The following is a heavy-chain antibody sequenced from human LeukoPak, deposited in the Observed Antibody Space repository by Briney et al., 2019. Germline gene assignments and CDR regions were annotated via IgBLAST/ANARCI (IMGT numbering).Heavy chain of an antibody. Sequence: ASVKVSCKASGYTFTNYGISWVRQAPGQGLEWMGWISAYNGNTNYAQKFQGRVTVTRDTSISTAYMEMSRLRFDDTAVYYCARDWGYCTNNVCHFDYWGQGTLVTVSS. D-gene: IGHD2-8*01. CDR3: ARDWGYCTNNVCHFDY. CDR1: GYTFTNYG. CDR2: ISAYNGNT. V-gene: IGHV1-18*01. J-gene: IGHJ4*02.